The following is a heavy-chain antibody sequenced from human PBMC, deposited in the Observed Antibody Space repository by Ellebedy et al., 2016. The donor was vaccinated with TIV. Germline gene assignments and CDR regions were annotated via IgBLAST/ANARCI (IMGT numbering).Heavy chain of an antibody. CDR1: GFTFSSYS. V-gene: IGHV3-48*02. CDR2: ISSRSSTI. Sequence: GESLKISCAASGFTFSSYSMNWVRQAPGKGLEWVSYISSRSSTIYYADSVRGRFTISRDNAENSLYLQMNSLRDEDTAVYYCARVGLGYSSSWYYYGMDVWGQGTTVTVSS. CDR3: ARVGLGYSSSWYYYGMDV. J-gene: IGHJ6*02. D-gene: IGHD6-13*01.